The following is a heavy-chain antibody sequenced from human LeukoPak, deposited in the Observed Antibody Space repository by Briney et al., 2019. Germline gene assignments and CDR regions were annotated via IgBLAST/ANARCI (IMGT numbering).Heavy chain of an antibody. CDR1: GGSISSYY. V-gene: IGHV4-59*01. CDR3: ARIGHEDYYFDY. Sequence: SETLSLTCTISGGSISSYYWSWIRQPPGKGLEWIGYIYYSGSTNYNPSLKSRVTISVDTSKNQFSLKLSSVTAADTAVYYCARIGHEDYYFDYWGQGTLVTVSS. CDR2: IYYSGST. J-gene: IGHJ4*02.